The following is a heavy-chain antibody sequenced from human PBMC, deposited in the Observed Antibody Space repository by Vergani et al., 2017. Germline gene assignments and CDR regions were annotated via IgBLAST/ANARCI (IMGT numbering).Heavy chain of an antibody. Sequence: EVQVLESGGGLVQPGGSLRVSCAASGFTFIMHAMSWVRQAPGKGLEWVSTLSASDRRTHYADSVKGRFTISRDISKNTLFLHMNSLRPEDTAVYYCAKVGRSEVAGTFGAFDIWGQGTMVTVSS. V-gene: IGHV3-23*01. J-gene: IGHJ3*02. CDR3: AKVGRSEVAGTFGAFDI. CDR2: LSASDRRT. D-gene: IGHD6-19*01. CDR1: GFTFIMHA.